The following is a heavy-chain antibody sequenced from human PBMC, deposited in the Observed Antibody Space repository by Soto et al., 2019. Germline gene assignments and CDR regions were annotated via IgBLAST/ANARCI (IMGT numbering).Heavy chain of an antibody. CDR3: AALYNTSPFFDS. CDR2: ISYTGTA. V-gene: IGHV4-59*01. CDR1: GDSNRSFY. J-gene: IGHJ4*02. D-gene: IGHD1-20*01. Sequence: PSETLSLTCTFSGDSNRSFYWAWIRQPPGKGLEWIGHISYTGTANYNPSLESRVTVSIDTSKNQFSLRLRSVTAADTAIYYCAALYNTSPFFDSWGQGTLVTVSS.